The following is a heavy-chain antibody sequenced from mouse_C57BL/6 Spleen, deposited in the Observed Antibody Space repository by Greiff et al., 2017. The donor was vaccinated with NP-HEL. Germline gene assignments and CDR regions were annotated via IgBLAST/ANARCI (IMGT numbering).Heavy chain of an antibody. CDR1: GYTFTSCW. Sequence: QVQLQQPGAELVMPGASVKLSCKASGYTFTSCWMHWVKQRPGQGLEWIGEIDPSDSYTNYNQKFKGKSTLTVDKSSSTAYMQLSSLTSEDSAVYYCARGATVVAEDFYAMDYWGQGTSVTVSS. D-gene: IGHD1-1*01. CDR2: IDPSDSYT. CDR3: ARGATVVAEDFYAMDY. J-gene: IGHJ4*01. V-gene: IGHV1-69*01.